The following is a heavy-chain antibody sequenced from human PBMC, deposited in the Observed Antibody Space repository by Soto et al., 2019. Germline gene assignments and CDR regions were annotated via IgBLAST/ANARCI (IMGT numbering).Heavy chain of an antibody. CDR1: GYTFTSYG. Sequence: QVQLVQSGAEVKKPGASVKVSCKASGYTFTSYGISWVRQAPGQGLEWMGWISAYNGKTNYAQKVQGRVTMTTATSTSTAYMELRSLTSDDTAVYSCVVAAQTCGFDYWGQGTLVTVSS. CDR3: VVAAQTCGFDY. J-gene: IGHJ4*02. D-gene: IGHD2-15*01. CDR2: ISAYNGKT. V-gene: IGHV1-18*01.